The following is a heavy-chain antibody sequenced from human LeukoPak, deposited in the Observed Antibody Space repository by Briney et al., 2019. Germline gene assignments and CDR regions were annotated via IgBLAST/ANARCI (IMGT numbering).Heavy chain of an antibody. D-gene: IGHD5-18*01. CDR1: GFTFRSYA. CDR2: ISNSGVTP. V-gene: IGHV3-23*01. CDR3: RGHRYGYEVDY. J-gene: IGHJ4*02. Sequence: PGGSLRLSCAASGFTFRSYAMSWVRQAPGEGVEWLSGISNSGVTPYYADSVKGRFSISRENSKNMVYLQMSSLRVEDTAIYYCRGHRYGYEVDYWGQGALVTVSS.